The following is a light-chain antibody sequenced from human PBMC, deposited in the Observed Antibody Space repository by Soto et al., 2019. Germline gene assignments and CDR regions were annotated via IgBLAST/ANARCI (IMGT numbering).Light chain of an antibody. J-gene: IGKJ2*01. V-gene: IGKV3-20*01. Sequence: EIVLTQSPGTLSLSPGERATLSCRASQSVSSSYLAWYQQKPGQAPRPLIYGASSRATGIPDRFSGSGSGTDFTLTISRLEPEDFAVYYCLQYGSSPYTFRQGTKLEIK. CDR3: LQYGSSPYT. CDR1: QSVSSSY. CDR2: GAS.